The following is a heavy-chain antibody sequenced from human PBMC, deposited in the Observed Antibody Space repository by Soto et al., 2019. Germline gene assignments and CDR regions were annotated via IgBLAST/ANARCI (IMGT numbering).Heavy chain of an antibody. D-gene: IGHD3-10*01. Sequence: SETLSLTCTVSGGSISSGDYYWSWIRQPPGKGLEWIGYIYYSGSTYYNPSLKSRATISVDTSKNQFSLKLSSVTAADTAVYYCAREGITMVRVILWGQGTLVTVSS. V-gene: IGHV4-30-4*01. CDR2: IYYSGST. CDR1: GGSISSGDYY. J-gene: IGHJ4*02. CDR3: AREGITMVRVIL.